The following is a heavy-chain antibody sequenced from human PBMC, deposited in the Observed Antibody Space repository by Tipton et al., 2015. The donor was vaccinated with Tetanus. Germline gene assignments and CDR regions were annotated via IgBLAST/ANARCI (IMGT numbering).Heavy chain of an antibody. CDR2: VYYSGST. CDR3: ASRGYSGRRQIEDY. Sequence: TLSLTCTVSGGSISSGGFFWNWIRQFPGKGLEWIGYVYYSGSTFYNPSLKSRVSISVDTSKNQFSLKLTSVTAADTAVYYCASRGYSGRRQIEDYWGQGSLVIVSS. V-gene: IGHV4-31*03. J-gene: IGHJ4*02. D-gene: IGHD5-12*01. CDR1: GGSISSGGFF.